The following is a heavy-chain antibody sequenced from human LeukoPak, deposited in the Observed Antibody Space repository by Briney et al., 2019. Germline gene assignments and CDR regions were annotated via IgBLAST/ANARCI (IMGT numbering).Heavy chain of an antibody. CDR2: IYYSGST. Sequence: SETLSLTCTVSGVSISSSNSYWGWIRQPPGKGLEWIGSIYYSGSTNYNPTLTSRVTISVDTSKNQFSLKLSSVTAADPAVYYCARRTNGAAAGYYYYYMDVWGKGTTVTVSS. CDR3: ARRTNGAAAGYYYYYMDV. D-gene: IGHD6-13*01. J-gene: IGHJ6*03. V-gene: IGHV4-39*07. CDR1: GVSISSSNSY.